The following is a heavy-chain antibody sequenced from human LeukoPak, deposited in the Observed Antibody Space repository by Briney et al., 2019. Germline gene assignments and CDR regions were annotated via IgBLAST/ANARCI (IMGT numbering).Heavy chain of an antibody. Sequence: GGSLRLSCAASGFTFSNYGMHWVRQAPGKGLEWVVVISHDGSNNNYADSVKGRFTISRDNSKNTLYLQMNSLRPEDTAVYYCAKVRVGAAHFDYWGQGTLVTVSS. CDR1: GFTFSNYG. D-gene: IGHD2-15*01. J-gene: IGHJ4*02. CDR2: ISHDGSNN. CDR3: AKVRVGAAHFDY. V-gene: IGHV3-30*18.